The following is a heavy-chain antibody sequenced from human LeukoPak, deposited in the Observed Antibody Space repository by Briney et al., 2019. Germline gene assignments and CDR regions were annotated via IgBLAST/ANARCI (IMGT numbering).Heavy chain of an antibody. J-gene: IGHJ4*02. CDR2: VYFNGDT. CDR3: ARQFGLMRSYRHLDH. CDR1: SGSISSYY. V-gene: IGHV4-59*08. D-gene: IGHD3/OR15-3a*01. Sequence: SETLSLTCSLSSGSISSYYWTWLRQPPGKTLQWIGNVYFNGDTNFNPSLKSRVTISVDTSNNQFSLKLTSVTAADTAVYYCARQFGLMRSYRHLDHWGPGILVTVSA.